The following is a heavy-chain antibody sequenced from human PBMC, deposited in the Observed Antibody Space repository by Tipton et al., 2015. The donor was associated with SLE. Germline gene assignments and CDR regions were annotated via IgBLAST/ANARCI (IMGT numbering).Heavy chain of an antibody. CDR3: AKDRIVATPGWYFDL. Sequence: GSLRLSCAASGFTFSSYSMNWVRQAPGKGLEWVSAISGSGGSTYYADSVKGRFTISRDNSKNTLYLQMNSLRAEDTAVYYCAKDRIVATPGWYFDLWGRGTLVTVSS. D-gene: IGHD5-12*01. CDR1: GFTFSSYS. V-gene: IGHV3-23*01. J-gene: IGHJ2*01. CDR2: ISGSGGST.